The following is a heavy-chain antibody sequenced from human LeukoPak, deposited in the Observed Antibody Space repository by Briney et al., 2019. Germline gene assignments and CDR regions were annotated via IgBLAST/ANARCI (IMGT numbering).Heavy chain of an antibody. CDR1: GFTVSSNY. D-gene: IGHD3-10*01. V-gene: IGHV3-66*01. J-gene: IGHJ4*02. Sequence: GGSLRLSCAASGFTVSSNYMSWVRQAPGKGLEWVSVIYSGGSTYYADSVKGRFTISRDNSKNTLYLQMNSLRAEDTAVYYCARAGSPRFGEFPHDYWGQGTLVTVSS. CDR2: IYSGGST. CDR3: ARAGSPRFGEFPHDY.